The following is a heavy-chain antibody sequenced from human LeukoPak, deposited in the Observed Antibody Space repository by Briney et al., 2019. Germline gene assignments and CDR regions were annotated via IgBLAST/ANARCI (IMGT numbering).Heavy chain of an antibody. J-gene: IGHJ6*03. V-gene: IGHV3-53*01. CDR3: ASGSGSYRTPYYYMDV. CDR2: IYSGGST. Sequence: GGSLRLSCVASGFTVSSNYMSWVRQAPGKGLEWVSVIYSGGSTYYADSVKGRFTISRDNSKNTLYLQVNSLRAEDTAVYYCASGSGSYRTPYYYMDVWGTGTTVTVSS. D-gene: IGHD3-10*01. CDR1: GFTVSSNY.